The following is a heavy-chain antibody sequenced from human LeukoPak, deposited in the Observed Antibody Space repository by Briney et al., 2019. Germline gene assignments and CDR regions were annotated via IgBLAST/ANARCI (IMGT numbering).Heavy chain of an antibody. CDR3: ATPYSGGYQGLDI. V-gene: IGHV4-39*01. D-gene: IGHD1-26*01. Sequence: SETLSLTCXVSGGPISGNKYYWGWIRQPPGKGLEGIGRIYYSGSTYYNPTLKSRVTIFVDTSKNQFSLKLSSVTAADTAVYYCATPYSGGYQGLDIWGQGTMVTVSS. J-gene: IGHJ3*02. CDR1: GGPISGNKYY. CDR2: IYYSGST.